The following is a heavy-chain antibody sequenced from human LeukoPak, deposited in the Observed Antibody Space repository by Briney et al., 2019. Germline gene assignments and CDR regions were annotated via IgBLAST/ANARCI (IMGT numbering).Heavy chain of an antibody. J-gene: IGHJ3*02. V-gene: IGHV4-38-2*02. CDR1: GYSISSGYY. CDR2: IYHSGST. CDR3: ARDMVRGLDAFDI. Sequence: PSETLSLTCTVSGYSISSGYYWGWIRQPPGKGLEWIGSIYHSGSTYYNPSLKSRVTISVDTSKNQFSLKLSSVTAADTAVYYCARDMVRGLDAFDIWGQGTMVTVSS. D-gene: IGHD3-10*01.